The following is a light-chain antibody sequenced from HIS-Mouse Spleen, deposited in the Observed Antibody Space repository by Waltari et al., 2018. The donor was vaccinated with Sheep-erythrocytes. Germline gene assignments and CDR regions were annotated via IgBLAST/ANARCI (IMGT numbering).Light chain of an antibody. CDR1: SIDGGGYNY. Sequence: QSALTQPASVSGSPGQSIPIPCTGTSIDGGGYNYVSWYQQHPGKAPKLMIYDVSNRPSGVSNRFSGSKSGNTASLTVSGLQAEDEADYYCSSYAGSNNWVFGGGTKLTVL. CDR3: SSYAGSNNWV. J-gene: IGLJ3*02. V-gene: IGLV2-14*03. CDR2: DVS.